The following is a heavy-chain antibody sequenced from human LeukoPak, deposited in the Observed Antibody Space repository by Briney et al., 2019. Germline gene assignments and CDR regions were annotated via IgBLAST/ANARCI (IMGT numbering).Heavy chain of an antibody. V-gene: IGHV3-21*01. CDR1: GFTFRSYG. Sequence: GGSLRLSCAASGFTFRSYGMNWVRQAPGTGLEWVSSISSKGDYIYYADSVKGRFTISRDNAKNSLYLQMHSLRAEDSAVYYCAKDVVNTSWLDAFGMWGRGTMVTVSS. J-gene: IGHJ3*02. D-gene: IGHD2-2*01. CDR2: ISSKGDYI. CDR3: AKDVVNTSWLDAFGM.